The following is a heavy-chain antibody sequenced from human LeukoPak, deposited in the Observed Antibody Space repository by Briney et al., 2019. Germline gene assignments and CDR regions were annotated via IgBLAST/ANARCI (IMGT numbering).Heavy chain of an antibody. CDR3: AHRNRGTLDY. CDR2: IYWDDDK. D-gene: IGHD3-16*01. V-gene: IGHV2-5*02. Sequence: SGPTLVNPTQTLTLTCTFSGFSLSTSGVGVGWIRQPPGKALEWLALIYWDDDKRYSPSLMSRLTITKDTSKNQVVLTVTNMDPVDTATYYCAHRNRGTLDYWGQGTLVTVSS. J-gene: IGHJ4*02. CDR1: GFSLSTSGVG.